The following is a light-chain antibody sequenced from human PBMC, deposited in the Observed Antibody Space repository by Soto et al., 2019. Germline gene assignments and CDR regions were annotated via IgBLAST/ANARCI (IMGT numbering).Light chain of an antibody. V-gene: IGKV3-15*01. Sequence: DIVMTQSPATLSVSPGERATLSCRAFQGVTTNFAWYQQKSGQSPRLLIYDVSIRATGVPARFSGTGSETDFTLTISGLQSEDSAVYFCQQYNNWPFSFGQGTRLEIK. CDR3: QQYNNWPFS. CDR1: QGVTTN. J-gene: IGKJ5*01. CDR2: DVS.